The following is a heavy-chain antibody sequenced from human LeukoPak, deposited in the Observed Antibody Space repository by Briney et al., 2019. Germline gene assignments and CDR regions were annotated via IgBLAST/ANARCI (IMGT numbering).Heavy chain of an antibody. CDR3: ARESDVGKDFDC. CDR1: GYTFTYHY. CDR2: INPSNGNT. D-gene: IGHD1-1*01. J-gene: IGHJ4*02. Sequence: ASVKVSCKASGYTFTYHYIHLVRQAPGQGLEWMGIINPSNGNTNYAQRFQGRVTMTRDTSTNTVYMELGSLGSEDTAVYYCARESDVGKDFDCWDQGTLVTVSS. V-gene: IGHV1-46*01.